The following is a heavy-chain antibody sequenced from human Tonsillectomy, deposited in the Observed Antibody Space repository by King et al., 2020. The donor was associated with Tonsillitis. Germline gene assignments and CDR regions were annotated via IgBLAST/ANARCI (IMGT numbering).Heavy chain of an antibody. V-gene: IGHV3-30*18. D-gene: IGHD2-21*01. CDR2: SSSDERNR. CDR3: AKGCSTGNNCFLIDY. J-gene: IGHJ4*02. Sequence: VQLVESGGGVVQPGGSLRLSCAASGFTFSNHGMHWVRQAPGKGLEWVAVSSSDERNRYYGESVKGRFTISRDNSKNTLFLQMSSLRAEDTAVYFCAKGCSTGNNCFLIDYWGQGALVPVSS. CDR1: GFTFSNHG.